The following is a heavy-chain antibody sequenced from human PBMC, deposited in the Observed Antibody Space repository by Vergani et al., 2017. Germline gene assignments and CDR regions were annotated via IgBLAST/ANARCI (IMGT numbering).Heavy chain of an antibody. V-gene: IGHV4-39*01. J-gene: IGHJ6*02. Sequence: QVQLQESGPGLVKPSQTLSLTCTVSGGSISSGSYYWGWIRQPPGKGLEWIGSIYYSGSTYYNPSLKSRVTISVDTSKNQFSLKLSSVTAADTAVYYCARLGGGDGSGSYSYYYGMDVWGQGTTVTVSS. CDR2: IYYSGST. D-gene: IGHD3-10*01. CDR3: ARLGGGDGSGSYSYYYGMDV. CDR1: GGSISSGSYY.